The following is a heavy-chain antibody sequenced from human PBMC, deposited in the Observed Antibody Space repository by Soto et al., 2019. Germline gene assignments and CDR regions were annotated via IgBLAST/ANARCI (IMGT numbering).Heavy chain of an antibody. D-gene: IGHD2-21*01. J-gene: IGHJ5*02. CDR3: VRPYCGTNSCHDWFDP. CDR1: GYIFIDYY. CDR2: INPNSGGT. Sequence: ASVKFSCNASGYIFIDYYINWVRQAPGQGLEWMGWINPNSGGTKYAEQFQGRVTMTTDTSITTAYMELSGLRSDDTAVYYCVRPYCGTNSCHDWFDPWGQGTPVTVSS. V-gene: IGHV1-2*02.